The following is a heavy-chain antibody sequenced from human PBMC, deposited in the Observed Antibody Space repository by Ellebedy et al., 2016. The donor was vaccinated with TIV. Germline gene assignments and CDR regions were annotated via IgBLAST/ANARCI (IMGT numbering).Heavy chain of an antibody. J-gene: IGHJ6*03. CDR2: ISGSGGST. Sequence: GESLKISXAASGFTFSSYAMSWVRQAPGKGLEWVSAISGSGGSTYYADSVKGRFTISRDNSKNTLYLLMNSLRAEDTAVYYCAKSPSSSPDYYMVVWGKGATVTVSS. V-gene: IGHV3-23*01. CDR3: AKSPSSSPDYYMVV. CDR1: GFTFSSYA.